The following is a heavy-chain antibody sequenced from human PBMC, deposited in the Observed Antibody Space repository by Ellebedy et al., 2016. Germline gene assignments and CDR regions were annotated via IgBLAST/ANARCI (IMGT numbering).Heavy chain of an antibody. D-gene: IGHD6-13*01. V-gene: IGHV3-11*05. Sequence: GESLKISXAASGFTFSDYYMSWIRQAPGKGLEWVSYISSSSSYTNYADSVKGRFTISRDNAKNSLYLQMNSLRAEDTAVYYCARDQDGSSGYVDYWGQGTLVTVSS. J-gene: IGHJ4*02. CDR3: ARDQDGSSGYVDY. CDR1: GFTFSDYY. CDR2: ISSSSSYT.